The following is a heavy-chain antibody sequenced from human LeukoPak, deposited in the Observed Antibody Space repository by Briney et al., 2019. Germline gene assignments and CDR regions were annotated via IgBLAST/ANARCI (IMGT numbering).Heavy chain of an antibody. CDR3: AKDPPSSSSSWYGY. V-gene: IGHV3-23*01. CDR1: GFTFSSYA. CDR2: ISGSGGST. Sequence: GGSLRLSCAASGFTFSSYAMSWVRQAPGKGLEWVSAISGSGGSTYYADSVKGRFTISRDNSKSTLYLQMNSLRAEDTAVYYCAKDPPSSSSSWYGYWGQGTLVTVSS. J-gene: IGHJ4*02. D-gene: IGHD6-13*01.